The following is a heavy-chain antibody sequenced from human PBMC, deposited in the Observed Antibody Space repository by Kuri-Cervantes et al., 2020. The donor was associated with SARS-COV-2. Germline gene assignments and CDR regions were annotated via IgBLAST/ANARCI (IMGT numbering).Heavy chain of an antibody. J-gene: IGHJ5*02. V-gene: IGHV3-7*01. CDR3: SRDRGIVVVPAAILFDP. D-gene: IGHD2-2*01. Sequence: GESLKISCAASVFTFSSYWMSWVRQAPGKGLEWVANIKQDGSEKYYVDSVKGRFTISRDNGKNSLYLQMNSLRAEDTAVYYCSRDRGIVVVPAAILFDPLGQGTLVTVSS. CDR2: IKQDGSEK. CDR1: VFTFSSYW.